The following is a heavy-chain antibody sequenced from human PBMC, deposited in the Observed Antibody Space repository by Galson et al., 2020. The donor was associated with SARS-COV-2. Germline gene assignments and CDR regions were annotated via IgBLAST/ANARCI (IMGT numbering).Heavy chain of an antibody. Sequence: GESLKISCAASGFTFSSYAMHWVRQAPGKGLEWVAVISYDGSNKYYADSVKGRFTISRDNSKNTLYLQMNSLRAEDTAVYYCASSLLPYFDPLDYWGQGTLVTVSS. CDR1: GFTFSSYA. J-gene: IGHJ4*02. CDR3: ASSLLPYFDPLDY. V-gene: IGHV3-30*04. D-gene: IGHD3-9*01. CDR2: ISYDGSNK.